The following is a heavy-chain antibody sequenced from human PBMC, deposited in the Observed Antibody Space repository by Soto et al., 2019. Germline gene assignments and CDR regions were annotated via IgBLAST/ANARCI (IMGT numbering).Heavy chain of an antibody. CDR1: GYTFTNYA. Sequence: ASVKVSCKASGYTFTNYAVHWVRQAPGQRLESMGWINASNGTTRFSQNLQGRVTITGDESTSTVYMGLSSLRSEDTAVYYCARVGAGYCSGTSCRTYYYYGMDVWGQGTTVTVSS. CDR2: INASNGTT. V-gene: IGHV1-3*01. J-gene: IGHJ6*02. CDR3: ARVGAGYCSGTSCRTYYYYGMDV. D-gene: IGHD2-2*01.